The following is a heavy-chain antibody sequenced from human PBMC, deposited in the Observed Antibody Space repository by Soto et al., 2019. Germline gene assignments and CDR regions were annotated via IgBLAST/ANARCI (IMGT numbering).Heavy chain of an antibody. V-gene: IGHV1-69*06. CDR2: IIPIYGTA. D-gene: IGHD2-15*01. J-gene: IGHJ5*01. CDR3: ARDLGGCSAGSCRYNWLDS. Sequence: QVQLVQSGAEVKKPGSSVKVSCKASGDTFTNYAISWVRQAPGQGIEWMGGIIPIYGTAHYAQKFQDRVTITADTSTSTADMELSSLRPEDTAVYYCARDLGGCSAGSCRYNWLDSWGQGTLVTVSS. CDR1: GDTFTNYA.